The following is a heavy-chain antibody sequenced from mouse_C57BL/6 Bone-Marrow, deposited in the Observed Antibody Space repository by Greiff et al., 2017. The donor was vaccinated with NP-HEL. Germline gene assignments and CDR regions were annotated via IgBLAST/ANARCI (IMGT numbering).Heavy chain of an antibody. J-gene: IGHJ1*03. D-gene: IGHD1-1*01. CDR3: ASGGYYYGSSYYWYFDV. CDR1: GFTFRDYG. Sequence: EVQLVESGGGLVKPGGSLKLSCAASGFTFRDYGMHWVRQAPEKGLEWVAYISSGSSTIYYADTVKGRFTISRDNAKNTLFLQMTSLRSEDTAMYYCASGGYYYGSSYYWYFDVWGTGTTVTVSS. CDR2: ISSGSSTI. V-gene: IGHV5-17*01.